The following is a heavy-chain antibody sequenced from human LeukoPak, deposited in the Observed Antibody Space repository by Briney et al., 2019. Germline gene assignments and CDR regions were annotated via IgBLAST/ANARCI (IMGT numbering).Heavy chain of an antibody. J-gene: IGHJ4*02. CDR2: YYYSGST. D-gene: IGHD1-26*01. V-gene: IGHV4-39*01. CDR1: GGSISSSSFY. Sequence: SETLSLTCTVSGGSISSSSFYWGWIRQPPGKGLEWIATYYYSGSTNYNPSLQSRVTISVDTSKNQFSLKLSYVTAADTAVYYCARYTGSPLVYFDYWGQGTLVTVSS. CDR3: ARYTGSPLVYFDY.